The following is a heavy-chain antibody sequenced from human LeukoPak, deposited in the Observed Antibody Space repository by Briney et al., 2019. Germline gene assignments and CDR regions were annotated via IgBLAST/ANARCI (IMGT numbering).Heavy chain of an antibody. CDR3: ARPGVSGWYLLDAFDI. Sequence: GESLKISCKGSGYSFTSYWIGWVRQMPGKGLEWMGIIYPGDSDTRYSPSFQGQVTISADKSISTAYLQWSSLKASDTAMYYCARPGVSGWYLLDAFDIWGQGTMVTVSS. J-gene: IGHJ3*02. CDR2: IYPGDSDT. D-gene: IGHD6-13*01. V-gene: IGHV5-51*01. CDR1: GYSFTSYW.